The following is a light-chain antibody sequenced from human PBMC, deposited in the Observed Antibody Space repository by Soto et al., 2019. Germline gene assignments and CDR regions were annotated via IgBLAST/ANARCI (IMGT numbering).Light chain of an antibody. CDR3: QQYHNRPPWT. Sequence: IVMTQSPVTLYVSPGERATLSCRARQTVSNTLAWYQQKPGQAPRLLIYGASTRTTAIPARFTGSESGTEFSRTIKSLQSEDCAIYYCQQYHNRPPWTFGQGTKGDSK. CDR1: QTVSNT. CDR2: GAS. J-gene: IGKJ1*01. V-gene: IGKV3-15*01.